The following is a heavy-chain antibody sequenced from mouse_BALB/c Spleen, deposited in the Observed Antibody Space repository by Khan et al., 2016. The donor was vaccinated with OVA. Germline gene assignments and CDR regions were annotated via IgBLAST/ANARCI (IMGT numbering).Heavy chain of an antibody. Sequence: VQLQESGAELMKPGASVKISCKATGYTFSGYWLEWVKQRPGHGLEWIGEILPGSGSRNYNEKFKGKATFTADISSKTTYMQLSSLTSEDSAVYYCARVNYGSRDYFDYWGQGTPLTVSS. CDR2: ILPGSGSR. J-gene: IGHJ2*01. V-gene: IGHV1-9*01. D-gene: IGHD1-1*01. CDR3: ARVNYGSRDYFDY. CDR1: GYTFSGYW.